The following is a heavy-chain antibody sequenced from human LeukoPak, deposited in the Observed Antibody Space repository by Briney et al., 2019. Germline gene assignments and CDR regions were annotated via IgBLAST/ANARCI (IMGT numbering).Heavy chain of an antibody. J-gene: IGHJ4*02. CDR3: ASKRIVATIYDY. CDR2: IYYSGST. CDR1: GFTFSSYW. D-gene: IGHD5-12*01. V-gene: IGHV4-39*01. Sequence: GSLRLSCAASGFTFSSYWMSWIRQPPGKGLEWIGSIYYSGSTYYNPSLKSRVTISVDTSKNQFSLKLSSVTAADTAVYYCASKRIVATIYDYWGQGTLVTVSS.